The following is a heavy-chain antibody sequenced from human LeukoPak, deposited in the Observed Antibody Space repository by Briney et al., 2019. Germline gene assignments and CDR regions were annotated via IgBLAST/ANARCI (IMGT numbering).Heavy chain of an antibody. V-gene: IGHV4-4*02. CDR2: VHLDGRT. J-gene: IGHJ4*02. CDR1: GGSVTTTNW. Sequence: SETLSLTCGVSGGSVTTTNWWTWVRQPPGKGLEWIGEVHLDGRTNYNPSLTSRLTMPVDLSENHISLKLTSVTAADTAVYYCAREGGYYRPLDYSGPGTLVTVSS. CDR3: AREGGYYRPLDY. D-gene: IGHD3-22*01.